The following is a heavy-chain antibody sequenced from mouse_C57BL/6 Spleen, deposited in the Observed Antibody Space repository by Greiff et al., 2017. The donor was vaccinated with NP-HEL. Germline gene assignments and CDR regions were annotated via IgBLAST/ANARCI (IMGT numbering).Heavy chain of an antibody. D-gene: IGHD2-4*01. J-gene: IGHJ2*01. CDR1: GYAFSSYW. V-gene: IGHV1-80*01. CDR3: ARSADYDGGGY. CDR2: IYPGDGDT. Sequence: QVQLKESGAELVKPGASVKISCKASGYAFSSYWMNWVKQRPGKGLEWIGQIYPGDGDTNYNGKFKGKATLTADKSSSTAYMQLSSLTSEDSAVYFCARSADYDGGGYWGQGTTLTVSS.